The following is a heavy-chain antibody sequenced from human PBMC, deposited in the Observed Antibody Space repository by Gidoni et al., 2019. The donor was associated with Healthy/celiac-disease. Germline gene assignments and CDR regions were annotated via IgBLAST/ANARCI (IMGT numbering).Heavy chain of an antibody. D-gene: IGHD2-2*01. Sequence: QVQLQESGPGLVKPSETLSLTCTVSGCSIRSYYWSWIRQPAGKGLEWIGRIYTSGSTNYNPSLKSRVTMSVDTSKNQFSLKLSSVTAADTAVYYCARDSLIQPSLDYYYYYGMDVWGQGTTVTVSS. CDR1: GCSIRSYY. J-gene: IGHJ6*02. V-gene: IGHV4-4*07. CDR3: ARDSLIQPSLDYYYYYGMDV. CDR2: IYTSGST.